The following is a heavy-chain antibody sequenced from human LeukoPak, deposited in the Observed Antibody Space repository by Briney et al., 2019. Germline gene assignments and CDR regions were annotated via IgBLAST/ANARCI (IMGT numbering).Heavy chain of an antibody. CDR1: GGSINSGSYY. D-gene: IGHD3-22*01. CDR2: ISHSGST. Sequence: SETLSLTCTVSGGSINSGSYYWGWLRQPPGKGLEWIGRISHSGSTNYNPSLKSRVTMSVDTSKNQFSLKLDSVTAADTAVYYCTRAGHLYDSSGYSPLDYWGQGTLVTVSS. J-gene: IGHJ4*02. V-gene: IGHV4-39*07. CDR3: TRAGHLYDSSGYSPLDY.